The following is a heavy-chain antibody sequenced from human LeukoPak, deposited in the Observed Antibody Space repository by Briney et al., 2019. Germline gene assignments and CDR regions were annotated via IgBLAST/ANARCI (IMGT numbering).Heavy chain of an antibody. CDR1: GYTLINYG. D-gene: IGHD5-12*01. Sequence: ASVELSCEATGYTLINYGFLWVRQAPGQGLEWVGWISGYNGMTKYAQKFQGRVTMTRDTSTRTAYMELRSLRSDDTAIYYCARANSAYDFGDYWGQGSLVTVSS. V-gene: IGHV1-18*01. CDR3: ARANSAYDFGDY. CDR2: ISGYNGMT. J-gene: IGHJ4*02.